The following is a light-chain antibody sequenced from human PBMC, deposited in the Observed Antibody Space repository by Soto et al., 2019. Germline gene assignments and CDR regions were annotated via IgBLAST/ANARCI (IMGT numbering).Light chain of an antibody. J-gene: IGKJ4*01. V-gene: IGKV1-5*03. Sequence: DIQMTQSPSTLSASVGDRVTITCRASQSISNWLAWYQQKPGKAPKLLIYKASSLESGVPSRFSGSGSGTEFTLSISSLQPDDFATYYCQQLNSYPHTFGGGTKVDIK. CDR3: QQLNSYPHT. CDR1: QSISNW. CDR2: KAS.